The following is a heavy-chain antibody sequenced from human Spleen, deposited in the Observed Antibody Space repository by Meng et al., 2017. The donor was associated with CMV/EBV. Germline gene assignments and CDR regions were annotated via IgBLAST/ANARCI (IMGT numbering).Heavy chain of an antibody. CDR3: AREQRGGGWFDP. Sequence: SETLSLTCTVSGGSVSSGSYYWSWIRQPPGKGLEWIGYIYYSGSTNYNPSLKSRVTISVDTSKNQFSLKLSSVTAADTAVYYCAREQRGGGWFDPWGQGMLVTVSS. J-gene: IGHJ5*02. CDR2: IYYSGST. D-gene: IGHD4-23*01. V-gene: IGHV4-61*01. CDR1: GGSVSSGSYY.